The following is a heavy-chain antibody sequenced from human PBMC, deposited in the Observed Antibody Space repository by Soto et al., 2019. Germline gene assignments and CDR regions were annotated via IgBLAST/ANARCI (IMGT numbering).Heavy chain of an antibody. Sequence: HLQEWGPGLVKPSETLSLTCSVSGVSIRSPSYFWGWVRQPPGKGLEWIAAVYSHGDTHYNPSLKSPVSISVDTSANQLSLTLTSVTVADTAVYYCARLGGFSAGTFDYWGQGTLVTVSS. J-gene: IGHJ4*02. V-gene: IGHV4-39*01. D-gene: IGHD6-19*01. CDR2: VYSHGDT. CDR3: ARLGGFSAGTFDY. CDR1: GVSIRSPSYF.